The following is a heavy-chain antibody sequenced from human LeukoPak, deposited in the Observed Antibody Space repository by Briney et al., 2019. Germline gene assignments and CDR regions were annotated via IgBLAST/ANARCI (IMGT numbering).Heavy chain of an antibody. D-gene: IGHD6-13*01. V-gene: IGHV3-7*01. CDR2: IKQDGSEK. Sequence: PGGSLRLSCAASGFTFSSYWMSWVRQAPGKGLEWVANIKQDGSEKYYVDSVKSRFTISRDNAKNSLYLQMNSLRAEDTAVYYCARGGQLVSWMIYYYYGMDVWGQGTTVTVSS. CDR1: GFTFSSYW. CDR3: ARGGQLVSWMIYYYYGMDV. J-gene: IGHJ6*02.